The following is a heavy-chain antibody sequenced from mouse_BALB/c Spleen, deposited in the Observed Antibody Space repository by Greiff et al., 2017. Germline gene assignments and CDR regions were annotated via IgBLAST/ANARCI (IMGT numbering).Heavy chain of an antibody. J-gene: IGHJ4*01. D-gene: IGHD5-5*01. CDR2: IYPGSGNT. CDR3: ARSTSYAMDY. Sequence: QVQLQHSGAELARPGASVKLSCKASGYTFTDYYINWVKQRTGQGLEWIGEIYPGSGNTYYNEKFKGKATLTADKSSSTAYMQLSSLTSEDSAVYFCARSTSYAMDYWGQGTSVTVSS. CDR1: GYTFTDYY. V-gene: IGHV1-77*01.